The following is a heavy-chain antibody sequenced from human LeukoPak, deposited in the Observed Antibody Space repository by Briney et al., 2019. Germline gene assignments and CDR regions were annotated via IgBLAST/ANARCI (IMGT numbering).Heavy chain of an antibody. V-gene: IGHV3-48*03. CDR1: GFTFSSYE. J-gene: IGHJ4*02. D-gene: IGHD3-22*01. CDR3: ARVLNYYDSVGYYFSY. Sequence: PGGSLRLSCAASGFTFSSYEMNWVRQAPGKGLEWVSYISFSGSTIYYADSVKGRFTISRDNSKNTLFLQMNSLRAEDTAVYYCARVLNYYDSVGYYFSYWGQGTLVTVSS. CDR2: ISFSGSTI.